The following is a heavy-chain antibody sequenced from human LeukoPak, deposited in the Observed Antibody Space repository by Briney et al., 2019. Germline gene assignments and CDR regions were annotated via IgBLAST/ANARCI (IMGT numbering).Heavy chain of an antibody. Sequence: SETLSLTCAVSGDSISSSHYYWGWIRQSPGKGLEWIGSIYSGGETHYNPSLNSRVTIFLDTSKNRFSLNLISVTATDTAVYYCVRDYSNFVQGDWGQGTLVTVSS. D-gene: IGHD4-11*01. V-gene: IGHV4-39*02. CDR1: GDSISSSHYY. J-gene: IGHJ4*02. CDR3: VRDYSNFVQGD. CDR2: IYSGGET.